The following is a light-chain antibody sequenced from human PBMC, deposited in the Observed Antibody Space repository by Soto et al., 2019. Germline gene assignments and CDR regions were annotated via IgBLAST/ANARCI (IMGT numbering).Light chain of an antibody. J-gene: IGLJ3*02. CDR1: SGDIGSYNR. CDR2: EVT. CDR3: SSYTTVPSPQWV. Sequence: QSVLTQPASVSGSPGQSITISCTGTSGDIGSYNRVSWYQQHPGKAPKLIIYEVTDRPSGVSNRFSGSKSGNTASLTISGLQAEDEAEYYCSSYTTVPSPQWVFAGGTKLTVL. V-gene: IGLV2-14*01.